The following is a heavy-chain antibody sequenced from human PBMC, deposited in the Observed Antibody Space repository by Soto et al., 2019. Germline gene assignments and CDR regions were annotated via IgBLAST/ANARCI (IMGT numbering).Heavy chain of an antibody. V-gene: IGHV1-2*04. J-gene: IGHJ2*01. CDR1: GYTFTGYY. CDR2: INPNSGGT. CDR3: ARGDEGSYWYFDL. Sequence: ASVKVSCKASGYTFTGYYMHWVRQAPGQGLEWMGWINPNSGGTNYAQKFQGWVTMTRDTSISTAYMELSRLRSDDTAVYYCARGDEGSYWYFDLWGRGTLVTVSS.